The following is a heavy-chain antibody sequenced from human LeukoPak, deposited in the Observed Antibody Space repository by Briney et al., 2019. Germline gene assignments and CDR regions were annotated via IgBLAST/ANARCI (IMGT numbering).Heavy chain of an antibody. V-gene: IGHV1-18*01. CDR2: ISAYNGNT. J-gene: IGHJ4*02. CDR1: GGTFSSYA. Sequence: ASVKVSCKASGGTFSSYAFSWVRQAPGQGLEWMGWISAYNGNTNYAQKLQGRVTMTTDTSTSTACMELRSLRSDDTAVYYCARVGITGPSYYFDYWGQETRSPSPQ. CDR3: ARVGITGPSYYFDY. D-gene: IGHD1-20*01.